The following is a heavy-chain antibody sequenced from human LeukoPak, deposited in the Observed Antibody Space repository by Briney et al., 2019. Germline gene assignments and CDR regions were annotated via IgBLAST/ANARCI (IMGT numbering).Heavy chain of an antibody. CDR2: IYYSGST. CDR1: GGSISSSSYY. Sequence: SETLSLTCTVSGGSISSSSYYWGWIRQPPGKGLEWIGSIYYSGSTYYNLSLKSRVTISVDTSKNQFSLKLSSVTAADTAVYYCARHISPYSSSRPVPRGGAFDIWGQGTMVTVSS. CDR3: ARHISPYSSSRPVPRGGAFDI. J-gene: IGHJ3*02. V-gene: IGHV4-39*01. D-gene: IGHD6-13*01.